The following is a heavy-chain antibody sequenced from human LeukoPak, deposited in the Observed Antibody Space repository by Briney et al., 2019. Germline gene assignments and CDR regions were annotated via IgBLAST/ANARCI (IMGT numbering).Heavy chain of an antibody. Sequence: PSQTLSLTCTVSGGSISGGIYYWSWIRPPAGKGLEWIGRIYTSGSTNYNPSLKSRVTISVDTSKNQFSLKLSSVTAADTAVYYCARDLGIYDFWSGYSYNPNWFDPWGQGTLVTVSS. V-gene: IGHV4-61*02. CDR1: GGSISGGIYY. CDR2: IYTSGST. CDR3: ARDLGIYDFWSGYSYNPNWFDP. J-gene: IGHJ5*02. D-gene: IGHD3-3*01.